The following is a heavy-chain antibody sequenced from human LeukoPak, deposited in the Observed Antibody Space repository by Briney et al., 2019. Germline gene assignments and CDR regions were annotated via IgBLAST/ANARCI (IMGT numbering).Heavy chain of an antibody. Sequence: SETLSLTCTVSGGSISSGGFYWRWHRQHPGKGLEWIVYIYYSGSPYYNPSHKRRIIISVNTTKNQFSLKLSSVTDADTAVYYCARVFGYTYAFLDYWGQGTLVTVSS. J-gene: IGHJ4*02. D-gene: IGHD3-16*01. V-gene: IGHV4-31*03. CDR2: IYYSGSP. CDR1: GGSISSGGFY. CDR3: ARVFGYTYAFLDY.